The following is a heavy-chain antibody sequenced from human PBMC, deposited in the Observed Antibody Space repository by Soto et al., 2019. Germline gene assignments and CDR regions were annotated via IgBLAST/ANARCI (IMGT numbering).Heavy chain of an antibody. J-gene: IGHJ4*02. D-gene: IGHD4-4*01. CDR2: ISTSGSTV. CDR1: GFTFSSYE. Sequence: PGGSLRLSCAASGFTFSSYEMNWVRQAPGKGLEWVSYISTSGSTVYYADSVKGRFTISRDNAKNSLYLQMNSLRAGDTAVYYCARAPTITTFGYWGQGTLVTVSS. V-gene: IGHV3-48*03. CDR3: ARAPTITTFGY.